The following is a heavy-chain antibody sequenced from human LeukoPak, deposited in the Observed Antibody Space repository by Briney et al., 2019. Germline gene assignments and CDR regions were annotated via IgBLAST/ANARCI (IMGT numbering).Heavy chain of an antibody. CDR2: IYYSGNT. CDR3: AGHPAGRTVVDSF. CDR1: GGSLSSSSHY. D-gene: IGHD3-22*01. Sequence: SETLSLTCTVSGGSLSSSSHYWGWIRQPPGKGLEWIGSIYYSGNTFHNPSLKSRVTISVDTSKNQFSLELSSVTAADTAVYYCAGHPAGRTVVDSFWGQGTLVTVSS. V-gene: IGHV4-39*01. J-gene: IGHJ4*02.